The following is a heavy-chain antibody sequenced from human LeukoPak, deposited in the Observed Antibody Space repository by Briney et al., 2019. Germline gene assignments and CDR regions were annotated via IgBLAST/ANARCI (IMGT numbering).Heavy chain of an antibody. CDR1: GGTFSIYA. V-gene: IGHV1-69*05. CDR3: ARSPDRSAFDI. J-gene: IGHJ3*02. CDR2: IIPIFGTA. Sequence: SVKVSCKASGGTFSIYAISWVRQAPGQGLEWMGRIIPIFGTANYAQKFQGRVTITTDESTSTAYMELSSLRSEDTAVYYCARSPDRSAFDIWGQGTMVTVSS.